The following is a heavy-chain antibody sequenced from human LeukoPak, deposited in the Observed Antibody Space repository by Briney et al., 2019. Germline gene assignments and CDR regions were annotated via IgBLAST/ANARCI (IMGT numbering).Heavy chain of an antibody. D-gene: IGHD3-9*01. CDR2: IYYSGST. CDR1: GGSISSYY. Sequence: SETLSLTCTVSGGSISSYYWSWIRQPPGKGLEWIGYIYYSGSTNYNPSLKSRVTISVDTSKNQFSLRLSSVTAADTAVYYCARDLKLWYFDLWGRGTLVTVSS. CDR3: ARDLKLWYFDL. J-gene: IGHJ2*01. V-gene: IGHV4-59*01.